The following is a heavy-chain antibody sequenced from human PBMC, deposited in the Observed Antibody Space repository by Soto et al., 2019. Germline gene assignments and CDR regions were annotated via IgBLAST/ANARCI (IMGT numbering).Heavy chain of an antibody. D-gene: IGHD2-2*02. CDR3: ARSLTEVEGTITGCYTRPLYGMAG. V-gene: IGHV1-2*02. Sequence: VQLSRPASGSTFSGAHRHWLRKAPRQVLEWMGWINPNSGGTNYAQKFQGRVTGTRDTPTSTAYMELSRLTSDDTAVYYCARSLTEVEGTITGCYTRPLYGMAGRARGTMLAV. CDR2: INPNSGGT. CDR1: GSTFSGAH. J-gene: IGHJ6*02.